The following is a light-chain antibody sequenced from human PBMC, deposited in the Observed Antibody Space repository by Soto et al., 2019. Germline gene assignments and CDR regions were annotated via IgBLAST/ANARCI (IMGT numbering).Light chain of an antibody. J-gene: IGKJ1*01. Sequence: DIQMAQSPSTLSASVGDRVTITCRASQSISSWLAWYQQKPGKAPKLLIYDASSLESGVPSRFSGSGSGTEFTLTISSLQPDDFATYYCQQYNSYHWTFGQGAKVAIK. CDR3: QQYNSYHWT. CDR2: DAS. CDR1: QSISSW. V-gene: IGKV1-5*01.